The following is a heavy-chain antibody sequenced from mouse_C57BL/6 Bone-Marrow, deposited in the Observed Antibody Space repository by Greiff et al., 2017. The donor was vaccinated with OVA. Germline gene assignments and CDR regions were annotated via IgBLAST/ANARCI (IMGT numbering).Heavy chain of an antibody. Sequence: QVQLQQPGAELVKPGASVKLSCKASGYTFTSYWMQWVKQRPGQGLEWIGEIDPSDRYTNYNQKFKGKATLTVDTSSSTAYMQLSSLTSEDAAVYYCARREETMGLRPAMDYWGQGTSVTVSS. J-gene: IGHJ4*01. V-gene: IGHV1-50*01. CDR2: IDPSDRYT. D-gene: IGHD2-4*01. CDR1: GYTFTSYW. CDR3: ARREETMGLRPAMDY.